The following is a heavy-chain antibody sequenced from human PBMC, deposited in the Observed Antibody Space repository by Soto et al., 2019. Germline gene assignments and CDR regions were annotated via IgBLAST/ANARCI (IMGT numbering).Heavy chain of an antibody. CDR2: MSYRGTT. V-gene: IGHV4-59*08. J-gene: IGHJ4*02. Sequence: PSETLSLTCTVSGGSISNYYWSWIRQPPGKGLEWIGFMSYRGTTNYNPSLKSRVTISVDTSKNQFSLKLSSVTAADTAVYYCASRDSSSWSIDYWGQGTLVT. CDR1: GGSISNYY. D-gene: IGHD6-13*01. CDR3: ASRDSSSWSIDY.